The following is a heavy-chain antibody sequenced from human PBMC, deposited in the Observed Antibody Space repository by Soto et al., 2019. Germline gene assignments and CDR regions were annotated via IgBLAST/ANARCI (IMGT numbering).Heavy chain of an antibody. J-gene: IGHJ3*02. Sequence: QVQLVQSGAEVKKPGASVKVSCKASGYTFTSYGISWVRQAPGQGLAWMGWISAYNGNTNYAQKLQGRVTMTTDTSTSTAYMELRSLRSDDTAVYYCARFTYYSDSSGSLRTDAFDIWGQGTMVTVSS. CDR3: ARFTYYSDSSGSLRTDAFDI. CDR1: GYTFTSYG. V-gene: IGHV1-18*01. CDR2: ISAYNGNT. D-gene: IGHD3-22*01.